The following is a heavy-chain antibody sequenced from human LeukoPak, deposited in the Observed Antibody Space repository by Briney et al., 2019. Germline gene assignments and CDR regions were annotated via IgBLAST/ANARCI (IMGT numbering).Heavy chain of an antibody. CDR3: ARELYSSGWDYFDY. Sequence: SVEVSCKASGGTFSSYAISWVRQAPGQGLEWMGRIIPILGIANYAQKFQGRVTITADKSTSTAYMELSSLRSEDTAVYYCARELYSSGWDYFDYWGQGTLVTVSS. CDR2: IIPILGIA. D-gene: IGHD6-19*01. CDR1: GGTFSSYA. J-gene: IGHJ4*02. V-gene: IGHV1-69*04.